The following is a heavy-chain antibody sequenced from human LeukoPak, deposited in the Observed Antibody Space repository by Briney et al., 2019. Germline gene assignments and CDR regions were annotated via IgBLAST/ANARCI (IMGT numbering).Heavy chain of an antibody. CDR3: ARGPRNDP. D-gene: IGHD1-14*01. CDR1: GYPFTTWE. CDR2: VHPNSGNT. Sequence: GASVNVSCKTSGYPFTTWEINWVRQAAGQGLEWMGWVHPNSGNTAYAQKFQGRVTMTRDTSISTAYMELSGLRFDDTAVYFCARGPRNDPWGQGTLVTASS. V-gene: IGHV1-8*01. J-gene: IGHJ5*02.